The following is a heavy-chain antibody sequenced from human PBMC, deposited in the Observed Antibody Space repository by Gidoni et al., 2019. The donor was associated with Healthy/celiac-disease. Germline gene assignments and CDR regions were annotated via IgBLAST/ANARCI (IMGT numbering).Heavy chain of an antibody. V-gene: IGHV1-69*01. Sequence: QVQLVQSGAGVKKPGSSVKVSCKASVRTFSSYAIIWVRQAPGQGLDWMGGLSPIFGTADYAQKFQGRVTIHARESTSTAYMELSSLRSEDTAVYYCARYGDYYDSSGYYYPFGYWGQGTLVTVSS. CDR2: LSPIFGTA. CDR1: VRTFSSYA. D-gene: IGHD3-22*01. J-gene: IGHJ4*02. CDR3: ARYGDYYDSSGYYYPFGY.